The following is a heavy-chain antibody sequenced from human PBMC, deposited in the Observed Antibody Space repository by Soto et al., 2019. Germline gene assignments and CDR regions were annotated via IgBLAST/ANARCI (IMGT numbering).Heavy chain of an antibody. CDR3: ARENKDVNKSTSISSGFHGMDV. CDR2: IITSSSFI. D-gene: IGHD2-2*01. CDR1: GFTFRSHS. Sequence: AGGSLRLSCEGSGFTFRSHSMNWVRQAPGRGLEWVASIITSSSFIYYGDSVRGRFIISRDNAKNSLDLQMDSLRVEDTAVYYCARENKDVNKSTSISSGFHGMDVWGQGIKVPVSS. V-gene: IGHV3-21*01. J-gene: IGHJ6*02.